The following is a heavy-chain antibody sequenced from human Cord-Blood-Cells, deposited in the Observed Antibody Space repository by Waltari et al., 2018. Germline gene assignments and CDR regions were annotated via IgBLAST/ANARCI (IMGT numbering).Heavy chain of an antibody. CDR1: GYSISSGYY. V-gene: IGHV4-38-2*02. Sequence: QVQLQESGPGLVKPSETLSLTCAVSGYSISSGYYWGWIRQPPGKGLEWIGSIYHSGSTYYTPALKSRVTISVDTSKNQFSLKLSSVTAADTAVYYCARDQIGLGSSWYDWFDPWGQGTLVTVSS. CDR3: ARDQIGLGSSWYDWFDP. CDR2: IYHSGST. D-gene: IGHD6-13*01. J-gene: IGHJ5*02.